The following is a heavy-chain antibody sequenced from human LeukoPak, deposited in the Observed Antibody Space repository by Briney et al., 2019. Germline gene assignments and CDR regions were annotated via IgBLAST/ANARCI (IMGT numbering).Heavy chain of an antibody. CDR1: GFTFSSYA. D-gene: IGHD2-2*01. Sequence: GGSLRLSCAASGFTFSSYAMHWVRQAPGKGLEWVAVISYDGSNKYYADSVKGRFTISRDNSKNTLYLQMNSLRAEDTAVYYCARDGPAALYYYYYYYMDVWGKGTTVTVSS. V-gene: IGHV3-30-3*01. CDR3: ARDGPAALYYYYYYYMDV. CDR2: ISYDGSNK. J-gene: IGHJ6*03.